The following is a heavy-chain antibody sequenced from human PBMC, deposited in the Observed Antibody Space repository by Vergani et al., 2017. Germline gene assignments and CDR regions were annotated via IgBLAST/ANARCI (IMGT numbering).Heavy chain of an antibody. D-gene: IGHD4-17*01. J-gene: IGHJ1*01. CDR3: ARGGKYGDYEAEYFQH. V-gene: IGHV1-2*02. Sequence: QVQLVQSGAEVKKPGASVKVSCKASGYTFTGYYMHWVRQAPGQGLEWMGWINPNSGGTNYAQKFQGRVTMTRDTSISTAYMGLSRLRSDDTAVYYCARGGKYGDYEAEYFQHWGQGTLVTVSS. CDR2: INPNSGGT. CDR1: GYTFTGYY.